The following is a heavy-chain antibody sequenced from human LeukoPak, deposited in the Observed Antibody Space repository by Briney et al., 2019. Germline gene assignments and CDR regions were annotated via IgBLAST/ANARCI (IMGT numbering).Heavy chain of an antibody. V-gene: IGHV3-23*01. D-gene: IGHD6-19*01. CDR1: GFTFSTYA. CDR2: ISSGGST. Sequence: PGGSLRLSCAASGFTFSTYAMSWVRHTPGKGLEWVSGISSGGSTQYTDSVKGRFTVSRDNSKNTLHLQMDSLRAEDTAIYYCTKDRRQWVVPYFDSWGQGTVVTVSS. J-gene: IGHJ4*02. CDR3: TKDRRQWVVPYFDS.